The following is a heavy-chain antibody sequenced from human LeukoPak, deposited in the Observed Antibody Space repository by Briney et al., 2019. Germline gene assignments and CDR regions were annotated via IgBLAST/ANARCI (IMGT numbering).Heavy chain of an antibody. Sequence: PGGSLRLSCAASGNYWMHWVRQAPGKGLVWVSHINGDGSWTTYADSVKGRFTISKDNARNTVYLQMNSLKTEDTAVYYCTRRVVVGATKYYYYGMDVWGQGTTVTVAS. J-gene: IGHJ6*02. CDR2: INGDGSWT. CDR1: GNYW. D-gene: IGHD1-26*01. V-gene: IGHV3-74*01. CDR3: TRRVVVGATKYYYYGMDV.